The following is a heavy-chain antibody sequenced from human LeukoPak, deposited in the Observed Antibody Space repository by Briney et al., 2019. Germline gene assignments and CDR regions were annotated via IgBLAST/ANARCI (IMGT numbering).Heavy chain of an antibody. Sequence: GGSLRLSCAASGFTFSSYAMHWVRQAPGKGLEWVAVISYDGSNKDYADSVKGRFTISRDNSKNTLYLQMNSLRAEDTAVYYCARAPPNYWGQGTLVTVSS. CDR2: ISYDGSNK. CDR1: GFTFSSYA. CDR3: ARAPPNY. V-gene: IGHV3-30*04. J-gene: IGHJ4*02.